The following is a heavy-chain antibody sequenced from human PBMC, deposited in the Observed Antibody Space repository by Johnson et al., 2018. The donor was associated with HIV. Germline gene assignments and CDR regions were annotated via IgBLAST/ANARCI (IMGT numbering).Heavy chain of an antibody. V-gene: IGHV3-9*01. Sequence: VQLVESGGGLVQPGMSLRLSCAASGFTFDDYAMHWVRQAPGKGLEWVSGINSDGSSTSYADSVKGRFTISRDNAKTTLYLQMNSLRVEDTAVDYCARAIDQGYSSGWSSDVYDIWGQGTMVTVSA. CDR3: ARAIDQGYSSGWSSDVYDI. D-gene: IGHD6-19*01. J-gene: IGHJ3*02. CDR2: INSDGSST. CDR1: GFTFDDYA.